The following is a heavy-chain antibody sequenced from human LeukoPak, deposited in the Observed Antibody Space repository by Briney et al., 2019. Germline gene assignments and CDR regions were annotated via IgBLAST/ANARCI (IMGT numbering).Heavy chain of an antibody. J-gene: IGHJ4*02. D-gene: IGHD5-18*01. CDR3: AKEKLPSGYSFLTDY. CDR1: GFTFNSYG. CDR2: ISYDGPNK. Sequence: GGSLRLSCAASGFTFNSYGMHWVRQAPGKGLEWVAVISYDGPNKYYADSVKGRFTISRDDSKSTLYLQMNSLRPEDTAVYYCAKEKLPSGYSFLTDYRGQGTLVTVSS. V-gene: IGHV3-30*18.